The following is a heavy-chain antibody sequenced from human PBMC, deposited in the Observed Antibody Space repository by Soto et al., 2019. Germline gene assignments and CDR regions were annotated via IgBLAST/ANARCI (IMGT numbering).Heavy chain of an antibody. CDR2: ISKSADAK. Sequence: EVQLVESGGGLVQPGGSLRLSCAASAFSFSTYEMMWVRQAPGKGLEWVSYISKSADAKYYADSVKGRFTISRDNAKNSLYLQMDSLRVEDTAVYYCAKIGYYYDGRGDWGQGTLVTVSS. V-gene: IGHV3-48*03. CDR1: AFSFSTYE. CDR3: AKIGYYYDGRGD. D-gene: IGHD3-22*01. J-gene: IGHJ4*02.